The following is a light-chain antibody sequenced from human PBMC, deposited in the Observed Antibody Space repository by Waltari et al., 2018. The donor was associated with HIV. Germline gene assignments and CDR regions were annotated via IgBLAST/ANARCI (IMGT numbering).Light chain of an antibody. V-gene: IGLV3-25*03. CDR3: QSADSSGTYVV. J-gene: IGLJ2*01. CDR2: KDS. CDR1: AFPNKQ. Sequence: YELTQHPSVSGSPAQTPRPTCPRHAFPNKQAHWYQQKPGQAPVLVIYKDSERPSGIPERFSGSSSGTTVTLTISGVQAEDEADYYCQSADSSGTYVVFGGGTKLTVL.